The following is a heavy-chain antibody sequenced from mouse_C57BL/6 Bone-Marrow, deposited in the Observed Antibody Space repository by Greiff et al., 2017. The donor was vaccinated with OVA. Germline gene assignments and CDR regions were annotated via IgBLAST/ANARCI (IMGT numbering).Heavy chain of an antibody. V-gene: IGHV1-63*01. CDR1: GYTFTNYW. D-gene: IGHD2-3*01. Sequence: QVQLQQSGAELVRPGTSVTMSCKASGYTFTNYWIGWAKQRPGHGLEWIGDIYPGGGYTNYNEKFKGKATLTADKSSSTAYMQFSSLTSEDSAIYDCARLDGYWYFDVWGTGTTVTVSS. CDR3: ARLDGYWYFDV. J-gene: IGHJ1*03. CDR2: IYPGGGYT.